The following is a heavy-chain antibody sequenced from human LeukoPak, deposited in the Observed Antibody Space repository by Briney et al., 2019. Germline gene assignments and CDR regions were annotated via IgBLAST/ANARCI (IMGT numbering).Heavy chain of an antibody. CDR1: GFTFSSHW. J-gene: IGHJ5*02. CDR3: ARDRAPAWFDP. V-gene: IGHV3-7*01. D-gene: IGHD2-2*01. CDR2: IKQDGSEK. Sequence: GGSLRLSCAASGFTFSSHWMSWVRQAPGKGLEWVAKIKQDGSEKYYVDSVKGRFTISRDNTKNSLYLQMNSLRDEDTAVYYCARDRAPAWFDPWGQGTLVTVSS.